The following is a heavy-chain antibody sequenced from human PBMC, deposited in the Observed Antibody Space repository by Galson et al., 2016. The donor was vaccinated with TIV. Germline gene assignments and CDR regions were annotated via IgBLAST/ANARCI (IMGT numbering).Heavy chain of an antibody. CDR3: AKGQLRAARRFYYMDV. Sequence: LSCAATGFTFADYTMHWVRQRPGKGLEWVSVISWNSGSKVYADSVQGRFIISRDNAKNSLYLQMNSLTTEDTALYYCAKGQLRAARRFYYMDVWGNGTTVTVSS. J-gene: IGHJ6*03. CDR1: GFTFADYT. CDR2: ISWNSGSK. V-gene: IGHV3-9*01.